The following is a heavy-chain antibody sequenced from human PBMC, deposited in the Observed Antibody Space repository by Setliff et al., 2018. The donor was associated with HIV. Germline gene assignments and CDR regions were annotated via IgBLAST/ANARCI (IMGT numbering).Heavy chain of an antibody. D-gene: IGHD4-17*01. CDR1: GGSISSSSYY. CDR3: ARGQYGDELFDY. Sequence: SETLSLTCTVSGGSISSSSYYWGWIRQPPGKGLEWIGSIYYSGRTYYNPSLKSRVTMTTDTSTSTGYMDLRSLRSDDTAVYYCARGQYGDELFDYWGQGTLVTVSS. J-gene: IGHJ4*02. CDR2: IYYSGRT. V-gene: IGHV4-39*02.